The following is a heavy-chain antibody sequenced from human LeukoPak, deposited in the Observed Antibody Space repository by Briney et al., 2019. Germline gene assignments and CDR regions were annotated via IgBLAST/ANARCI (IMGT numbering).Heavy chain of an antibody. V-gene: IGHV1-24*01. J-gene: IGHJ3*02. D-gene: IGHD3-22*01. CDR1: GYTLTELS. Sequence: GASVKVSCKVSGYTLTELSMHWVRQAPGKGLEWMGGFDPEDGETIYAQKFQGRVTMTEDTSTDTAYMELSSLRSEDTAVYYCATPWPVTGGYYYDSSGYLGAFDIWGQGTMVTVSS. CDR3: ATPWPVTGGYYYDSSGYLGAFDI. CDR2: FDPEDGET.